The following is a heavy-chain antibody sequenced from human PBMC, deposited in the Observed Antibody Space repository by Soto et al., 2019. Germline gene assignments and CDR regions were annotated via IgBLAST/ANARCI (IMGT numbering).Heavy chain of an antibody. CDR3: GREGQQLAQEKYYQFNGMDV. J-gene: IGHJ6*02. CDR2: INAGNGNT. D-gene: IGHD6-13*01. CDR1: GYTFTSYA. Sequence: GASVKVSCKASGYTFTSYAMHWVRQAPGQRLEWMGWINAGNGNTKYSQKFQGRVTITRDTSASTAYMELRSLTSDDTAVYYCGREGQQLAQEKYYQFNGMDVWGQGTTVTVSS. V-gene: IGHV1-3*01.